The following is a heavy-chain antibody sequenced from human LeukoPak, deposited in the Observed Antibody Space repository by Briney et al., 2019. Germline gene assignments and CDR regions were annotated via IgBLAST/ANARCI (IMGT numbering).Heavy chain of an antibody. CDR1: GYTFTGYY. V-gene: IGHV1-69*13. CDR2: IIPIFGTA. CDR3: ARDGYNMNAFDI. Sequence: SVKVSCKVSGYTFTGYYIHWVRQAPGHGLEWMGGIIPIFGTANYAQKFQGRVTITADESTSTAYMELSSLRSEDTAVYYCARDGYNMNAFDIWGQGTMVTVSS. J-gene: IGHJ3*02. D-gene: IGHD5-24*01.